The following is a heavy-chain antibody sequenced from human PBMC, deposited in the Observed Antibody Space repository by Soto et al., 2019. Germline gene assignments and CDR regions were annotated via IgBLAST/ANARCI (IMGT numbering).Heavy chain of an antibody. CDR3: AKDGDRYCSGGSCYRGMDV. CDR2: ISYDGSNK. D-gene: IGHD2-15*01. CDR1: GFTFSSYG. J-gene: IGHJ6*02. Sequence: QVQLVESGGGVVQPGRSLRLSCAASGFTFSSYGMHWVRQAPGKGLEWVAVISYDGSNKYYADSVKGRFTISRDNSKNTLYLQMNSLRADDTAVYYCAKDGDRYCSGGSCYRGMDVWGQGTTVTVSS. V-gene: IGHV3-30*18.